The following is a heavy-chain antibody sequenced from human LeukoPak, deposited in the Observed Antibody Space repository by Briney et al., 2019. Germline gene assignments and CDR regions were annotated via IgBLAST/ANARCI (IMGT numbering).Heavy chain of an antibody. CDR1: GFTFSDYY. D-gene: IGHD6-13*01. CDR3: ARGGYSSSWYWFDP. CDR2: ISISGSTI. Sequence: GGSLRLSCAASGFTFSDYYMSWIRQAPGKGLEWVSYISISGSTIYYADSVKGRFTISRDNAKNSLYLQMNSLRAEDTAVYYCARGGYSSSWYWFDPRGQGTLVTVSS. J-gene: IGHJ5*02. V-gene: IGHV3-11*01.